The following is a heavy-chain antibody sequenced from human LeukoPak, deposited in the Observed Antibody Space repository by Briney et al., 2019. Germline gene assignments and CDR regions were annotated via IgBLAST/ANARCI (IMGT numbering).Heavy chain of an antibody. CDR3: VVILVPGGVWHFDL. Sequence: PGRSLRLSCVASGLTFRNYGFHWVRQAPGKGLEWVAIIYSGGGTTKYYAESVKDRFTITRDDSRDTLYLQMNSLGAEDTAVYYCVVILVPGGVWHFDLWGRGTLVTVSS. CDR1: GLTFRNYG. CDR2: IYSGGGTTK. V-gene: IGHV3-33*03. D-gene: IGHD2-2*01. J-gene: IGHJ2*01.